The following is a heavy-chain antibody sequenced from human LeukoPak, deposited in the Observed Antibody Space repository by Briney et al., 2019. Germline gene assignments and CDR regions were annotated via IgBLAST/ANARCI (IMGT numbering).Heavy chain of an antibody. D-gene: IGHD2-21*01. J-gene: IGHJ4*02. CDR2: IQYDGSIK. Sequence: GGSLRLSCAASGITFSHHGMDWVRQAPGKGLEWVAGIQYDGSIKFYLDSVKGRFTISRDNSKNTLDLQMNSLRFEDTAVYFCVQGGQYTRAYSDAFGLWGQGTLVTVSS. CDR1: GITFSHHG. V-gene: IGHV3-30*03. CDR3: VQGGQYTRAYSDAFGL.